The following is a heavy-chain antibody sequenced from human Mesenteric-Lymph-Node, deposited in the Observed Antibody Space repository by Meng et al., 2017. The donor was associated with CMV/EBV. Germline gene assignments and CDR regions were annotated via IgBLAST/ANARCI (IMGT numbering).Heavy chain of an antibody. Sequence: TCTVSGDSIGSGNDHWGWIRQPPGKGLEWIGNVYHIENTVYNPSLKSRVTISLDTSKNQFSLRLSSVTAADTAVYYCGRHPPYKPFDFWSQGTLVTVSS. CDR2: VYHIENT. J-gene: IGHJ4*02. CDR3: GRHPPYKPFDF. CDR1: GDSIGSGNDH. D-gene: IGHD1-14*01. V-gene: IGHV4-39*01.